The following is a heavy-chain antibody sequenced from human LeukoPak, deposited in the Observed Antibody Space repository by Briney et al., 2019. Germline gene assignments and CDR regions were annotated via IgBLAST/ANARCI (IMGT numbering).Heavy chain of an antibody. V-gene: IGHV3-30*04. Sequence: GRSLRLSCAASGFSFSSYAMHWVRQAPGKGLEWVADISYDGSKEYYTDSVKGRFTISRDNSKNTLYLEMNSLRNEDTAVYYCASADFYGSGSYYSGSCDYWGQGTLVTVSS. CDR1: GFSFSSYA. D-gene: IGHD3-10*01. CDR2: ISYDGSKE. J-gene: IGHJ4*02. CDR3: ASADFYGSGSYYSGSCDY.